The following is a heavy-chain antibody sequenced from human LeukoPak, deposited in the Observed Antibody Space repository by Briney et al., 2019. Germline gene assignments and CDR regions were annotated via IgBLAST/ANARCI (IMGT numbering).Heavy chain of an antibody. J-gene: IGHJ4*02. D-gene: IGHD6-19*01. CDR3: ARDPRQWPVLWGYYFDY. CDR2: IYYSGST. V-gene: IGHV4-39*07. CDR1: GGSIRRSNYY. Sequence: SETLSLTCTVSGGSIRRSNYYWGWIRQPPGKGLEWIGSIYYSGSTNYNPSLKSRVTISVDTSKNQFSLQLNSVTPEDPAVYYCARDPRQWPVLWGYYFDYWGQGTLVTVSS.